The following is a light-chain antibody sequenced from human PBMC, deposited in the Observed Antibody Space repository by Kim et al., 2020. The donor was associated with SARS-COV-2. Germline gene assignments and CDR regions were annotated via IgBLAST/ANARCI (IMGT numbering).Light chain of an antibody. CDR2: DVS. Sequence: QSVLTQPASVSGSLGQSITIPCTGSSSDVGADHYVSWYRHHPGKAPKLMIYDVSLRPSGVSNRFSGSKCGNTASLTISGLQAEDEADSYCNTYTDSVVFGGGTLLTVL. J-gene: IGLJ2*01. CDR3: NTYTDSVV. CDR1: SSDVGADHY. V-gene: IGLV2-14*03.